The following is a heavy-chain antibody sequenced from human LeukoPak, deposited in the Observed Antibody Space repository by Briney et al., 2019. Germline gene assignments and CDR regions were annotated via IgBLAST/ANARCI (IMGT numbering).Heavy chain of an antibody. Sequence: AGGSLRLSCAASGFTFSSYAMSWVRQAPGKGLEWVSAISGSGGSTYYADSVKGRFTISRDNSKNTLYLQMNSLRAEDAAVYYCAKDREPYSYYFDYWGQGTLVTVSS. CDR3: AKDREPYSYYFDY. V-gene: IGHV3-23*01. J-gene: IGHJ4*02. CDR2: ISGSGGST. D-gene: IGHD5-18*01. CDR1: GFTFSSYA.